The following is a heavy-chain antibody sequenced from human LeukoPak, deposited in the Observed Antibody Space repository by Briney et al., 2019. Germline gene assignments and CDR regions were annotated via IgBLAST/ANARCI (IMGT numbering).Heavy chain of an antibody. J-gene: IGHJ5*02. CDR3: AREPNYHGSGTGWFAP. CDR1: GGSFSIYY. V-gene: IGHV4-59*12. D-gene: IGHD3-10*01. Sequence: PSETLSLTCTVSGGSFSIYYWSWIRQPPGKGLEWIGYIYYSGSTNYNPSLKSRVTISVDTSKNQFPLKLSSVTAADTAVYYCAREPNYHGSGTGWFAPWGQGTQVTVSS. CDR2: IYYSGST.